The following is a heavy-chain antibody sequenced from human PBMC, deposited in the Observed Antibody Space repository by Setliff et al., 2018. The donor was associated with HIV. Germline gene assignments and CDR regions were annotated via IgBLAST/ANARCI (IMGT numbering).Heavy chain of an antibody. CDR2: IEKKTNGGTR. CDR1: GLPFSYAW. CDR3: TTGSTSFWSGYSKH. Sequence: GGSLRLSCVASGLPFSYAWLSWVRQAPGKGLEWVGRIEKKTNGGTRDYAAPVKGRFTISRDDSKNTLYLQMNSLKSEDTAIYYCTTGSTSFWSGYSKHWGQGALVTVSS. V-gene: IGHV3-15*04. D-gene: IGHD3-3*01. J-gene: IGHJ4*02.